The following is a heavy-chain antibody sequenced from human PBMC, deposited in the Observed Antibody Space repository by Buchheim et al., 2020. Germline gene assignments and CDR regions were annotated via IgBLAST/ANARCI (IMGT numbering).Heavy chain of an antibody. CDR2: IYYSGST. J-gene: IGHJ4*02. CDR3: ARHTGAPYDSSGYYSNDEGDY. Sequence: QLQLQESGPGLVKPSETLSLTCTVSGGSISSSSYYWGWIRQPPGKGLEWIGSIYYSGSTYYNPSLKSRVTITVDTSKNQFSLKLSSVTAADTAVYYCARHTGAPYDSSGYYSNDEGDYWGQGTL. CDR1: GGSISSSSYY. D-gene: IGHD3-22*01. V-gene: IGHV4-39*01.